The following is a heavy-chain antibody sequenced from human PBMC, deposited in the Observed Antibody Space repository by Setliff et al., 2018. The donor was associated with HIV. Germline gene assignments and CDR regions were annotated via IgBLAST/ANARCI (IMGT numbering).Heavy chain of an antibody. CDR1: GGTVSRLS. J-gene: IGHJ6*03. CDR3: ARGEVIIDSYYYMNV. Sequence: SVKVSCKASGGTVSRLSFGWVRQVPGQGLEWMGGLIAMYGTANYAQKFQGRVTMTADESTSTAYMDLSSLRYEDTAIYYCARGEVIIDSYYYMNVWGKGTTVTVSS. CDR2: LIAMYGTA. V-gene: IGHV1-69*13.